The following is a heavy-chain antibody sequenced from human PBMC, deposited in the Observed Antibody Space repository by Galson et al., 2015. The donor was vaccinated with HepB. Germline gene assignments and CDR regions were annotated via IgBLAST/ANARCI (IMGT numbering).Heavy chain of an antibody. CDR3: ASLTIA. Sequence: SLRLSCAVSGFTVSSNYMTWVRQAPGNGLEWVSVIHNTGNTYYADPVKGRFTISRDNSKNTLYLQMNSLRAEDTAVYYCASLTIAWGQGTLVTVSS. CDR2: IHNTGNT. J-gene: IGHJ4*02. V-gene: IGHV3-53*01. CDR1: GFTVSSNY. D-gene: IGHD3-10*01.